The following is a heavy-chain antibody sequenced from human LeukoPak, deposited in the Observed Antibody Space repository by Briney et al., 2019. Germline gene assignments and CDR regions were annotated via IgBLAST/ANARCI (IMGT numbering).Heavy chain of an antibody. Sequence: GSLILSCAASGFTFSDYAMSWVRQAPGKGLEWVSTISSSGGTTYYAAFVKGRFTISRDNSKNTLYLQMNSLRAEDTALYYCAKGRIAVAGTTEFWGQGTLVAVSS. D-gene: IGHD6-19*01. J-gene: IGHJ4*02. CDR2: ISSSGGTT. CDR3: AKGRIAVAGTTEF. V-gene: IGHV3-23*01. CDR1: GFTFSDYA.